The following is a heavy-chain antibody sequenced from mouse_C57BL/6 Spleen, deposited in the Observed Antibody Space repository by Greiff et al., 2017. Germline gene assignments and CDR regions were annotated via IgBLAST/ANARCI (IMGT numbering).Heavy chain of an antibody. CDR3: ARRETTVVGGDYYAMDY. V-gene: IGHV5-12*01. CDR2: ISNGGGST. CDR1: GFTFSDYY. D-gene: IGHD1-1*01. J-gene: IGHJ4*01. Sequence: EVKLVESGGGLVQPGGSLKLSCAASGFTFSDYYMYWVRQTPEKRLEWVAYISNGGGSTYYPDTVKGRFTISRDNAKNTLYLQMSRLKSEDTAMYYCARRETTVVGGDYYAMDYWGQGTSVTVSS.